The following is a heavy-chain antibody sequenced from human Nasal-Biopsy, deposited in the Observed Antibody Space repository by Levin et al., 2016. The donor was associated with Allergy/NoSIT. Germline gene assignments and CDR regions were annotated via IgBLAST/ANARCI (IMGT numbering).Heavy chain of an antibody. Sequence: GGSLRLSCAVSGLKVTNFVMHWVRQAPGKGLEWVAFISDNGRNQYYADSVKGRFTISRDNFKKMLYLQMNSLRAEDTAVYYCATEGSVGRGSRFTYSFDYWGQGTLVTVSS. J-gene: IGHJ4*02. V-gene: IGHV3-30*04. D-gene: IGHD5-18*01. CDR3: ATEGSVGRGSRFTYSFDY. CDR2: ISDNGRNQ. CDR1: GLKVTNFV.